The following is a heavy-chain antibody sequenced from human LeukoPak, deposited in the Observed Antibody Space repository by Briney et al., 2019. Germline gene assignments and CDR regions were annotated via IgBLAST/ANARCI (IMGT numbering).Heavy chain of an antibody. CDR1: GFTFSSYG. J-gene: IGHJ3*02. V-gene: IGHV3-33*01. D-gene: IGHD4-17*01. Sequence: GRSLRLSCAASGFTFSSYGMHWVRQAPGKGLEWVAVIWYDGSNKYYADSVKGRFIISRDNSKNTLYLQMNSLRAEDTAVYYCAREYGDYTGGAFDIWGQGTMVTVSS. CDR3: AREYGDYTGGAFDI. CDR2: IWYDGSNK.